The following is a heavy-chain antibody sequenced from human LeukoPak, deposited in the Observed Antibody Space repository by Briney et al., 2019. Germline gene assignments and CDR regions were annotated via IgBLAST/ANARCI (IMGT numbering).Heavy chain of an antibody. J-gene: IGHJ4*02. Sequence: GGSLRLSCTDSGFNFGDYAMGWVRQAPGKGLEWVGFIRYKVYGGTIEYAAAVKGRLTISRDDSKSIAFLQMDSLKTEDTAVYYCLRYYGSGSLSGYWGQGTLVTVSS. CDR1: GFNFGDYA. V-gene: IGHV3-49*04. D-gene: IGHD3-10*01. CDR2: IRYKVYGGTI. CDR3: LRYYGSGSLSGY.